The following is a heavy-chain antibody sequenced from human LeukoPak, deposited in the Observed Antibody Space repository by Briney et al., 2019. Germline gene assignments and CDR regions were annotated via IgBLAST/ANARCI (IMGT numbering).Heavy chain of an antibody. Sequence: GGSLRLSCAASGFTFSNYGMHWVRQAPGKGLEWVAVIWYDGSNKYYADSVKGRFTISRDNSKKTLYLQVNSLRAEDTAVYYCARGAGEETDSSGYPHYYFDYWGQGTLVTVSS. CDR2: IWYDGSNK. J-gene: IGHJ4*02. CDR3: ARGAGEETDSSGYPHYYFDY. D-gene: IGHD3-22*01. CDR1: GFTFSNYG. V-gene: IGHV3-33*01.